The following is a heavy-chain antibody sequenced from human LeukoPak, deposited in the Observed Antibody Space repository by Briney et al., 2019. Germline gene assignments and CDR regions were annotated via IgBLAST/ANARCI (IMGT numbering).Heavy chain of an antibody. V-gene: IGHV4-34*01. CDR3: ARGGEAYYYGSASQDY. CDR2: INHSGSI. D-gene: IGHD3-10*01. J-gene: IGHJ4*02. CDR1: GGSFSDYY. Sequence: PSETLSLTCAVYGGSFSDYYWTWIRQPPGKGLQWIGEINHSGSINYNPSLKSRVTISVDTSKNQFSLKLNSVTAADTAVYYCARGGEAYYYGSASQDYWGQGTLVTVSS.